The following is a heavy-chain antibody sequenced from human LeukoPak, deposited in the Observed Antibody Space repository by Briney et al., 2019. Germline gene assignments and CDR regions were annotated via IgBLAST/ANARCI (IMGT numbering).Heavy chain of an antibody. CDR2: MYYSGST. V-gene: IGHV4-59*08. J-gene: IGHJ5*02. CDR1: GGSICSYY. CDR3: ARLVSGNYGWFDP. Sequence: SETLSLTCTVSGGSICSYYWSWIRQPPGKGLEWIGYMYYSGSTNYNPSLKSRVTISVDTSKNQFFLKLSSVTAADTAVYYCARLVSGNYGWFDPWGQGTLVTVSS. D-gene: IGHD1-7*01.